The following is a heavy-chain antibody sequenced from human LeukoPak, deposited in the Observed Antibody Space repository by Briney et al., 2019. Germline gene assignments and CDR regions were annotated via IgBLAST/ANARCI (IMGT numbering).Heavy chain of an antibody. CDR2: IYYSGST. V-gene: IGHV4-59*11. CDR1: GGSISSHY. J-gene: IGHJ6*03. D-gene: IGHD2/OR15-2a*01. CDR3: ARVGTTSVVYYYYMDV. Sequence: SETLSFTCTVSGGSISSHYWSWIRQPPGKGLEWIGYIYYSGSTNYNPSLKSRVTISVDTSKNQFSLKLSSVTAADTAVYYCARVGTTSVVYYYYMDVWGKGTTVTVSS.